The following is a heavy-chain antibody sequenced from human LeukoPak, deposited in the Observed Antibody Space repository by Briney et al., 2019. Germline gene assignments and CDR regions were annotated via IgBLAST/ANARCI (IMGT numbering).Heavy chain of an antibody. CDR1: GYTFTGYY. CDR3: ARGGLGTMIVVVITPHFDY. J-gene: IGHJ4*02. Sequence: ASVKVSCKASGYTFTGYYMHWVRQAPGQGLEWMGIINPSGGSTSYAQKFQGRVTMTRDTSTSTVYMELSSLRSEDTAVYYCARGGLGTMIVVVITPHFDYWGQGTLVTVSS. D-gene: IGHD3-22*01. CDR2: INPSGGST. V-gene: IGHV1-46*01.